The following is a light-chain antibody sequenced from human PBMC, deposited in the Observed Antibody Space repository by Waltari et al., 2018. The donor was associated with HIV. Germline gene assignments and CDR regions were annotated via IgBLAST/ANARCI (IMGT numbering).Light chain of an antibody. V-gene: IGLV1-40*01. J-gene: IGLJ3*02. CDR1: SSNLGSGFD. CDR2: GAA. CDR3: QSFDTSLRGLRV. Sequence: QSLLTQPPSVSGAPGHNVTISCTGTSSNLGSGFDVHWYQFLPGIAPTLRIYGAAIRPPVGPDLFSGSKTDTTASLAITGLQAEDDGEYVCQSFDTSLRGLRVFGGGTQLTVL.